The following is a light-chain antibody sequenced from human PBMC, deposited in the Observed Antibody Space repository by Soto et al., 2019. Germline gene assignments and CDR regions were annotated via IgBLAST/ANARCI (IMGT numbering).Light chain of an antibody. Sequence: DIQMTQSPSSLSASVGDRVTITCRASQSVTGWLAWYQQKPGKAPKLLIYKASNLESGVPSRFSGSGSGTEFTLTISSLQPDDCATYYCQQYDTYWTFGQGTQVEIK. CDR1: QSVTGW. V-gene: IGKV1-5*03. CDR3: QQYDTYWT. CDR2: KAS. J-gene: IGKJ1*01.